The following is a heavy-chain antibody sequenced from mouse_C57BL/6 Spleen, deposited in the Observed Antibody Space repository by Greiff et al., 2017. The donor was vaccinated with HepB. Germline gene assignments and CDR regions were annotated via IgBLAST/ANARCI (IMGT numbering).Heavy chain of an antibody. Sequence: EVHLVESGGDLVKPGGSLKLSCAASGFTFSSYGMSWVRQTPDKRLEWVATISSGGSYTYYPDSVKGRFTISRDNAKNTLYLQMSSLKSEDTAMYYCARRSYDSPFDYWGQGTTLTVSS. D-gene: IGHD2-4*01. CDR2: ISSGGSYT. CDR1: GFTFSSYG. CDR3: ARRSYDSPFDY. V-gene: IGHV5-6*01. J-gene: IGHJ2*01.